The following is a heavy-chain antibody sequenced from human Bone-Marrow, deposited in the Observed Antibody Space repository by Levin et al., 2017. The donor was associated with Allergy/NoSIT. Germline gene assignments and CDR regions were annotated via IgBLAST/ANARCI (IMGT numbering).Heavy chain of an antibody. Sequence: KISCKASGGTFTYFAISWVRQAPGQGLEWMGGIIPLFGTAEYAQKFQGRVTITADDSTSTGYMELSSLRSEDAAVYYCARLFYYDSGSYYPDDDAFDIWGQGTTVTVSS. CDR1: GGTFTYFA. V-gene: IGHV1-69*01. CDR3: ARLFYYDSGSYYPDDDAFDI. D-gene: IGHD3-22*01. CDR2: IIPLFGTA. J-gene: IGHJ3*02.